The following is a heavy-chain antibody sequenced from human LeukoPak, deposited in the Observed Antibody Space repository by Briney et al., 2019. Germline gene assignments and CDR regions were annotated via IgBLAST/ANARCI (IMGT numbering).Heavy chain of an antibody. Sequence: GGSLRLSCAASGFTFSSYEMSWVRQAPGKGLEWVSYISSSGSTIYYAHSVKGRFTISRDNAKNSLYLQMNSLRAEDTAVYYCARVFTVGPDAFDIWGQGTMVTVSS. D-gene: IGHD4-23*01. CDR3: ARVFTVGPDAFDI. J-gene: IGHJ3*02. CDR1: GFTFSSYE. V-gene: IGHV3-48*03. CDR2: ISSSGSTI.